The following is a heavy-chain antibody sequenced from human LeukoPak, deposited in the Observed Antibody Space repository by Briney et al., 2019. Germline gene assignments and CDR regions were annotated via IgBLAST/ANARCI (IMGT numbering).Heavy chain of an antibody. Sequence: GGSLRLSCAASGFTFSSYAMSWVRQAPGKGLEWVSAISGSGGSTYYADSVKGRFTISRDNSKNALYLQMNSLRAEDTAVYCCAREKKYYFDYWGQGTLVTVSS. CDR3: AREKKYYFDY. J-gene: IGHJ4*02. V-gene: IGHV3-23*01. CDR2: ISGSGGST. CDR1: GFTFSSYA.